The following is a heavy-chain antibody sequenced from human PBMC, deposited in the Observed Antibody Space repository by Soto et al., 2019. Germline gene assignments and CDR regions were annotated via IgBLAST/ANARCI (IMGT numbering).Heavy chain of an antibody. D-gene: IGHD1-26*01. CDR1: GGTFSNYA. CDR3: ARRGVANSRDAFDI. CDR2: AIPVYGST. V-gene: IGHV1-69*01. Sequence: QVQLVQSGAEVKKPGTSVKVSCEVSGGTFSNYAITWVRQAPGQGLEWLGGAIPVYGSTTYAQKFKGRVNITEAESATTTFMELSSLRSDETAVYYCARRGVANSRDAFDIWGQGTLVTVS. J-gene: IGHJ3*02.